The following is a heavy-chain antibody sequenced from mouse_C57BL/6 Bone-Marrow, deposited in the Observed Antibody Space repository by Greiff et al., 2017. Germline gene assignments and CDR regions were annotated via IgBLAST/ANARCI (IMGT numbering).Heavy chain of an antibody. D-gene: IGHD3-2*02. J-gene: IGHJ2*01. CDR3: ARSLDSSNY. V-gene: IGHV1-64*01. Sequence: QVQLKQPGAELVKPGASVKLSCKASGYTFTSYWMHWVKQRPAQGLERIGMIHPNSGSTNYNEKFKSKATLTVDKSSSTAYMQLSSLTSEDSAVYYCARSLDSSNYWGQGTTLTVSS. CDR2: IHPNSGST. CDR1: GYTFTSYW.